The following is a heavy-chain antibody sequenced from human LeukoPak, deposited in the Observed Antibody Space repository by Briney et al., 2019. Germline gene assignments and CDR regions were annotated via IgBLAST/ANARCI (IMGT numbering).Heavy chain of an antibody. CDR2: ISWNSGSI. D-gene: IGHD6-13*01. V-gene: IGHV3-9*01. J-gene: IGHJ3*02. CDR3: AKGSSSTKGAFDI. Sequence: GRSLRLSCAASGFTFDDYAMHWVRQAPGKGLEWVSGISWNSGSIGYADSVKGRFTISRDNAKNSLYLQMNSLRAEDTALYYCAKGSSSTKGAFDIWGQGTMVTVSS. CDR1: GFTFDDYA.